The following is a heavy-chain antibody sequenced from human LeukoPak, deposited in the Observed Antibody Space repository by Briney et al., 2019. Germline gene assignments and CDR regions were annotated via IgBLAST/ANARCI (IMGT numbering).Heavy chain of an antibody. D-gene: IGHD3-22*01. Sequence: PSETLSLTCTVSGGSISSYYWSWIRQPAGRGLEWIGRMSASGGTNYSPSLKSRVTMSVDTSKNQFSLRLNSVTAADTAVYYCARVYYYDSSGYYWFDPWGQGTLVTVSS. CDR2: MSASGGT. CDR1: GGSISSYY. J-gene: IGHJ5*02. V-gene: IGHV4-4*07. CDR3: ARVYYYDSSGYYWFDP.